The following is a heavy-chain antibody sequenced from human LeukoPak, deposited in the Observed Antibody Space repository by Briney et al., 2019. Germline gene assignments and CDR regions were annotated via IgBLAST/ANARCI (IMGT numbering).Heavy chain of an antibody. V-gene: IGHV4-39*01. J-gene: IGHJ5*02. D-gene: IGHD2-2*01. Sequence: SETLSLTCTVSGGSINSNNYYWGWIRQPPGKGLEWIGSIYYSGSTYYNPSLKSRVTMSVDTSKNQFSLKLSSVTAADTAVYYCARGLGYCSSTSCYAGTFVWFDPWGQGTLVTVSS. CDR1: GGSINSNNYY. CDR3: ARGLGYCSSTSCYAGTFVWFDP. CDR2: IYYSGST.